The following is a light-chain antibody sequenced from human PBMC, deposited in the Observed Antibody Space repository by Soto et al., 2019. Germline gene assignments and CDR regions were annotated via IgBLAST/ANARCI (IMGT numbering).Light chain of an antibody. J-gene: IGLJ2*01. CDR2: SNN. CDR1: NSNIGSNT. Sequence: QSVLIQPPSATGTPGQRVTISCSGGNSNIGSNTVNWYQQVPGTAPKVLIYSNNQRPSGVPDRFSGSKSGTSVSLAISGLQSEDEADYYCASWDDSLNTVVFGGGTNLTVL. CDR3: ASWDDSLNTVV. V-gene: IGLV1-44*01.